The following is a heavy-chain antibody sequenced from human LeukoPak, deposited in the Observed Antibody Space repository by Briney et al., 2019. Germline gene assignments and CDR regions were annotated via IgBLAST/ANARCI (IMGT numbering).Heavy chain of an antibody. CDR3: ARGGRGSSWFDN. V-gene: IGHV1-69*04. CDR1: GGTFSSYA. Sequence: GASVKVSCKASGGTFSSYAISWVRQAPGQGLEWMGRIIPILGIANYAQKFQGRVTITADKSTSTAYMELSSLRSEDTAVYYCARGGRGSSWFDNWGQGTLVTVSS. CDR2: IIPILGIA. D-gene: IGHD6-13*01. J-gene: IGHJ4*02.